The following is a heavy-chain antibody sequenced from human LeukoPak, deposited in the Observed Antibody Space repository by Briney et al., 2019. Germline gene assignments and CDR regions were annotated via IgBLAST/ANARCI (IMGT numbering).Heavy chain of an antibody. CDR1: GFTFSSYA. D-gene: IGHD3-16*02. J-gene: IGHJ4*02. CDR2: ISYDGSNK. V-gene: IGHV3-30-3*01. Sequence: PGGSLRLSCAASGFTFSSYAMHWVRQAPGKGLEWVAVISYDGSNKYYADSVKGRFTISRDNSKNTLYLQMNSLRAEDTAVYYCARMVVKQANIDYWGQGTLVTVSS. CDR3: ARMVVKQANIDY.